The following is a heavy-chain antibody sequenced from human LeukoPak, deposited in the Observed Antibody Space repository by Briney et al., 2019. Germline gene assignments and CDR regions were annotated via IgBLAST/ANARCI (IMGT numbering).Heavy chain of an antibody. CDR3: ASTAAGAIFDY. D-gene: IGHD6-13*01. CDR2: IYYSGST. CDR1: GVSISSGGYY. V-gene: IGHV4-31*03. J-gene: IGHJ4*02. Sequence: SETLSLTCTVSGVSISSGGYYWSWIRQHPGKGLEWIGYIYYSGSTYYNPSLKSRVTISVDTSKNQFSLKLSSVTAADTAVYYCASTAAGAIFDYWGQGTLVTVSS.